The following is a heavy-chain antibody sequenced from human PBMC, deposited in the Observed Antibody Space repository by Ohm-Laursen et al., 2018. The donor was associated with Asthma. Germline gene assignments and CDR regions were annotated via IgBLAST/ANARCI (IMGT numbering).Heavy chain of an antibody. CDR1: GYTFTSYG. V-gene: IGHV1-18*04. CDR2: ISAYNGNT. Sequence: ASSVKVSCKASGYTFTSYGISWVRQAPGQGLEWMGWISAYNGNTNYAQKLQGRVTMTTDTSTSTAYMELRSLRSDDTAVYYCARSADFWSGYTYNWFDPWGQGTLVTVSS. D-gene: IGHD3-3*01. CDR3: ARSADFWSGYTYNWFDP. J-gene: IGHJ5*02.